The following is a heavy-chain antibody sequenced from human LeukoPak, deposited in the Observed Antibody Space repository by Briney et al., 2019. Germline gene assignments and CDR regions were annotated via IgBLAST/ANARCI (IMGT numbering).Heavy chain of an antibody. J-gene: IGHJ3*02. Sequence: SETLSLTCTVAGGSIMSDYCSCIREPPGKGLEWIGYMYYIGSNNYNPSLKRRVTISIDTYKNQFYLKLSSVTAAATAVYYCARGLIAANAFDIWGQGTLVTVSS. CDR3: ARGLIAANAFDI. V-gene: IGHV4-59*01. D-gene: IGHD2-15*01. CDR2: MYYIGSN. CDR1: GGSIMSDY.